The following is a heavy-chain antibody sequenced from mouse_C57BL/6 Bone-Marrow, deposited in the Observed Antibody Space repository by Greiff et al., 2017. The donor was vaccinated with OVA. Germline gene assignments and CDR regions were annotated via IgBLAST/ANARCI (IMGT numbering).Heavy chain of an antibody. D-gene: IGHD1-1*01. CDR2: ISNGGGST. CDR3: ARHPWGSSYYAMDY. CDR1: GFTFSDYY. J-gene: IGHJ4*01. V-gene: IGHV5-12*01. Sequence: EVHLVESGGGLVQPGGSLKLSCAASGFTFSDYYMYWVRQTPEKRLEWVAYISNGGGSTYYPDTVKGRFTISRDNAKNTLYLQMSRLKSEDTAMYYCARHPWGSSYYAMDYWGQGTSVTVSS.